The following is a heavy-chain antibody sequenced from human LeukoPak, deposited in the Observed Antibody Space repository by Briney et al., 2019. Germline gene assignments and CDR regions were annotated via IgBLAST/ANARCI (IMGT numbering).Heavy chain of an antibody. Sequence: SSETLSLTCTVSGGSISRGSYYWSWIRQPAGKGLEWIGHIYISGRTNYNPSLKSRVTISLDTSKNQFSLKLSSVTAADTAVYYCARLPPAATSFDIWGQRTVVIVSS. CDR2: IYISGRT. V-gene: IGHV4-61*09. CDR3: ARLPPAATSFDI. CDR1: GGSISRGSYY. J-gene: IGHJ3*02. D-gene: IGHD2-2*01.